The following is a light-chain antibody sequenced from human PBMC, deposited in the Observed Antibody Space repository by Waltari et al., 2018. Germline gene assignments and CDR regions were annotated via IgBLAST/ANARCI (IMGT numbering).Light chain of an antibody. V-gene: IGLV2-14*03. Sequence: QSALTQPASVSGSPGQSITISCTGTSSDIVGYKYVSWYQQHPGKVPIVVIFDVTYRPSGVSTRFSASQSDNTATLTISGLQAEDEADYYCSSYTSGSTLVVFGGGTKLTVL. CDR2: DVT. CDR1: SSDIVGYKY. J-gene: IGLJ2*01. CDR3: SSYTSGSTLVV.